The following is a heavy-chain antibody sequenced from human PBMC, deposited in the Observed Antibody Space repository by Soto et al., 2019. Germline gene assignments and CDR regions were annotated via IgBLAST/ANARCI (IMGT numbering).Heavy chain of an antibody. J-gene: IGHJ4*02. Sequence: QAQLVQSGAEVKKPGASVKVSCKASGYTLSSFGIHWVRQAPGQRLEWMGWINAGNGNTKYSQKLQGRVTFSRDTSANTAYMEXXXXXSEDTAVYYCVRTXXQWLVGDXWXXGSXXTVXS. V-gene: IGHV1-3*01. CDR1: GYTLSSFG. CDR3: VRTXXQWLVGDX. CDR2: INAGNGNT. D-gene: IGHD6-19*01.